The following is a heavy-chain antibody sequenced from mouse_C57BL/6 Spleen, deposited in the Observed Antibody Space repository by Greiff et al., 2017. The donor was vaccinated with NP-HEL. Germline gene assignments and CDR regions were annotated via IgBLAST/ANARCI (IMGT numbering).Heavy chain of an antibody. CDR3: ARERGSSYCYAMDY. D-gene: IGHD1-1*01. CDR2: INPNYGTT. CDR1: GYSFTDYN. J-gene: IGHJ4*01. Sequence: EVQLQQSGPELVKPGASVKISCKASGYSFTDYNMNWVKQSNGKSLEWIGVINPNYGTTSYNQKFKGKATLTVDPSSSTAYMPLSSLTSEDSASYYSARERGSSYCYAMDYWGQGTSLTVSS. V-gene: IGHV1-39*01.